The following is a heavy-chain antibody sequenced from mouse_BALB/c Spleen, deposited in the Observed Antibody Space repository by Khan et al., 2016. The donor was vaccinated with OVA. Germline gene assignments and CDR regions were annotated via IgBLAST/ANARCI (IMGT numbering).Heavy chain of an antibody. CDR2: INPDNGDT. Sequence: VQLKQSGPELVKPGDSVKMSCKASGYTFTDYYMQWVKQSHGKSLEWIGDINPDNGDTFYNQKFKGKATLTVDNSSSPAYMQLDSLTSEDSALYFCTRGLFDVWGAGTTVTVSS. CDR3: TRGLFDV. CDR1: GYTFTDYY. V-gene: IGHV1-34*02. J-gene: IGHJ1*01.